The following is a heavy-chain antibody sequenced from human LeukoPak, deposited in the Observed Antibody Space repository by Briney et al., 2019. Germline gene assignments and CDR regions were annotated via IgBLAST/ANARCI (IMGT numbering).Heavy chain of an antibody. CDR2: ISSSSSYI. J-gene: IGHJ4*02. V-gene: IGHV3-21*01. D-gene: IGHD6-6*01. Sequence: PGGSLRLSCAASGFTFSSYSMNWVRQAPGKGLEWVSSISSSSSYIYYADSVKGRFTISRDNAKNSLYLQMNSLRAEDTAVYYCARDGDSSSIFDYWGQGTLVTVSS. CDR1: GFTFSSYS. CDR3: ARDGDSSSIFDY.